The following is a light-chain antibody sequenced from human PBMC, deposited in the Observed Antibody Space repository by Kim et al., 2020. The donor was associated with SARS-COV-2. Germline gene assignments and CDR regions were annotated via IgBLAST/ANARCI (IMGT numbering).Light chain of an antibody. J-gene: IGKJ1*01. V-gene: IGKV1-27*01. CDR1: QGISNS. Sequence: DIQMTQSPSSLSASVGDRLTITCRATQGISNSLAWYQQKPGKVPKLLIYGASTLQSGVPSRFSGSGSGTDFTLTISSLQPEDVATYYYQKYINAPLTFGQGTKVDIK. CDR2: GAS. CDR3: QKYINAPLT.